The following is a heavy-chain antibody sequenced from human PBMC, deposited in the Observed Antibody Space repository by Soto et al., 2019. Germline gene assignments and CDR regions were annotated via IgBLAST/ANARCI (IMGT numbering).Heavy chain of an antibody. V-gene: IGHV1-69*01. Sequence: QVQLVQSGAAVRKPGSSVKVSCKASGGTFTKYAITWVRQAPRQGLEGMGGIVPLPGTTNYAQKFRGRVTISADEATSTAYLELSRLRSEDTAVYCCASGVGGLGGSSVWPDSAFDVWGQGTMVIFSS. D-gene: IGHD3-22*01. CDR1: GGTFTKYA. CDR3: ASGVGGLGGSSVWPDSAFDV. J-gene: IGHJ3*01. CDR2: IVPLPGTT.